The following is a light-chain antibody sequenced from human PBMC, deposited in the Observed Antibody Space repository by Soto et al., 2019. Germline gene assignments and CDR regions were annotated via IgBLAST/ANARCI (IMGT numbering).Light chain of an antibody. CDR1: QSVSTF. CDR3: QQRSNCWT. V-gene: IGKV3-11*01. J-gene: IGKJ1*01. CDR2: DAS. Sequence: EIVLTQSPATLSLSPGERAALSYRASQSVSTFLAWYQHKPGQAPRLLIYDASNRATGIPVRFSGSGSGTDFTLTISSLEPEDFAVYYCQQRSNCWTFGQGTKVEIK.